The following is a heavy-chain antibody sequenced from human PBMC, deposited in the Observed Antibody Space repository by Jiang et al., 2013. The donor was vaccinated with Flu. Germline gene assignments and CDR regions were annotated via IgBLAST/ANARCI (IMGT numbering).Heavy chain of an antibody. J-gene: IGHJ6*02. V-gene: IGHV4-61*01. D-gene: IGHD6-13*01. CDR3: ARLNRLALVGMYYYHSLDV. CDR1: GASVNNPSHF. CDR2: VYYSGNT. Sequence: PGLVKPSETLSLTCTVSGASVNNPSHFWSWIRQPPGKGLEWIGYVYYSGNTNYNPSLMSRVIISIDTSKNQFSLKLVSVTPADTAVYYCARLNRLALVGMYYYHSLDVWGQGTTVTVSS.